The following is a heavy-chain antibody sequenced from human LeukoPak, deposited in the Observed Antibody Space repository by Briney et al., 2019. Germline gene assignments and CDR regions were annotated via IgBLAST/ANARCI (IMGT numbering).Heavy chain of an antibody. CDR2: FYYSVST. Sequence: SETLSLTRTVSGGSIHSRSHYWGWIRQPPGKGLEWIGSFYYSVSTYYNPSLKSRVTISVDTSKNQFSLKVNSVTAADTAVYFCARHYPSVNNRFDHWGQGTLVTVSS. CDR3: ARHYPSVNNRFDH. CDR1: GGSIHSRSHY. J-gene: IGHJ5*02. V-gene: IGHV4-39*01. D-gene: IGHD3-16*02.